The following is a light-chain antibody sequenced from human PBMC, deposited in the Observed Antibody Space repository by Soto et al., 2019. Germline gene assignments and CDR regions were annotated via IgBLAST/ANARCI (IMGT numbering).Light chain of an antibody. CDR3: QQRSNWLFT. V-gene: IGKV3-11*01. J-gene: IGKJ5*01. CDR2: DAS. Sequence: EIVLTQSPATLSLSPGERATLSCRASQSVSSYLAWYQQKPGQAPRLLIYDASNRATGIPARFSGSGSGTDFTLTISCLEPEDFAVYYCQQRSNWLFTFGQGTRLEIK. CDR1: QSVSSY.